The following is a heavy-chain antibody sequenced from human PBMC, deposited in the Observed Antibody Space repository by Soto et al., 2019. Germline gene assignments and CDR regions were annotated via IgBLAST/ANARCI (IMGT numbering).Heavy chain of an antibody. CDR1: GYTFTSYG. CDR2: ISAYNGNT. V-gene: IGHV1-18*01. CDR3: ARGPQYDILTGSESIFDY. Sequence: GASVKVSCKASGYTFTSYGISWVRQAPGQGLEWIGWISAYNGNTNYAQKLQGRVTMTTDTSTSTSYMELRSLRSDDTALYYCARGPQYDILTGSESIFDYWGQGTLVTVSS. J-gene: IGHJ4*02. D-gene: IGHD3-9*01.